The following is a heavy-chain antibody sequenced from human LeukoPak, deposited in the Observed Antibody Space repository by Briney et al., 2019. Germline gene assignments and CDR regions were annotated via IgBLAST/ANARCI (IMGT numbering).Heavy chain of an antibody. V-gene: IGHV3-66*01. CDR2: IYSGGST. CDR1: GFTVSSNY. D-gene: IGHD4-17*01. J-gene: IGHJ4*02. CDR3: ASDWADYGDPYSLGY. Sequence: GGSLRLSCAASGFTVSSNYMSWVRHAPGKGLEWVSVIYSGGSTYYADPVKGRFPISRDNSKNTLYPQMNSLRAEDTAVYYCASDWADYGDPYSLGYWGQGTLVTVSS.